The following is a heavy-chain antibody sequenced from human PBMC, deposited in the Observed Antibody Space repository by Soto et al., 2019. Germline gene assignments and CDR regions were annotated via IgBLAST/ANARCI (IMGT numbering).Heavy chain of an antibody. J-gene: IGHJ4*02. D-gene: IGHD5-18*01. CDR3: ASLTSVDTAMVIDY. CDR1: GGSISSSSYY. CDR2: IYYSGST. Sequence: SETLSLTCTVSGGSISSSSYYWGWIRQPPGKGLEWIGSIYYSGSTYYNPSLKSRVTISVDTSKNQFSLKLSSVTAADTAVYYCASLTSVDTAMVIDYWGQGTLVTVSS. V-gene: IGHV4-39*01.